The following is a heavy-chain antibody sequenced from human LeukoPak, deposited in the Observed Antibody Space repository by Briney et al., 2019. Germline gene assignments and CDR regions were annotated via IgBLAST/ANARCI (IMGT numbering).Heavy chain of an antibody. Sequence: ASVKVSCKASGYTFTSYYMHWVRQAPGQGLEWMGIINPSGGSTSYAQKFQGRVTMTRDTSTSTVYMELSSLRSGDTAVYYCARVGLRYFDWPYNWFDPWGQGTLVTVSS. J-gene: IGHJ5*02. D-gene: IGHD3-9*01. CDR2: INPSGGST. CDR1: GYTFTSYY. V-gene: IGHV1-46*01. CDR3: ARVGLRYFDWPYNWFDP.